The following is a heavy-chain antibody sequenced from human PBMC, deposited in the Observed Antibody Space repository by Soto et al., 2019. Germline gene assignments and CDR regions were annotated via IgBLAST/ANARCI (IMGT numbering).Heavy chain of an antibody. Sequence: QVQLQESGPGLVKPSQTLSLTCTVSGGSVTSGGYYWSWIRHRPGEGLEWIGYIHHSGSTSYNTSLKSRFAISIDTATYLFSLKLSSVTAADTAPYHCARGYDNSYCWFNPWGQGTLVTVSS. J-gene: IGHJ5*02. CDR1: GGSVTSGGYY. CDR2: IHHSGST. V-gene: IGHV4-31*03. D-gene: IGHD2-2*01. CDR3: ARGYDNSYCWFNP.